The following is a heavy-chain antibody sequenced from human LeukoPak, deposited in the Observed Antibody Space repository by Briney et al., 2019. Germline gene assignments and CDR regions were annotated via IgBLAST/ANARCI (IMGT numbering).Heavy chain of an antibody. Sequence: HPGGSLRLSCASSGVTVTGNYWHWVRQRPGKRLERISILYADGKTLYADAVKGRFTFSRDSSKNTLALQMNSLRVEDTAVYYCTYGDYPLTYWGQGTLVTVSS. CDR2: LYADGKT. CDR3: TYGDYPLTY. V-gene: IGHV3-66*01. CDR1: GVTVTGNY. D-gene: IGHD4-17*01. J-gene: IGHJ4*02.